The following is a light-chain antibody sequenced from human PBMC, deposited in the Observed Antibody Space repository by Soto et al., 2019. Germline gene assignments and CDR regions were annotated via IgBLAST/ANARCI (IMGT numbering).Light chain of an antibody. CDR2: AAS. CDR1: QGISTY. J-gene: IGKJ1*01. Sequence: DIQMTQSPSSLSASVGDRVTITCRASQGISTYLNWYQQKPGKAPKLPIYAASSLQSGVPSRFSGSGSETDFTLTISSLQPEDFATYSCQQSYSTTWTFGQGTKVDI. CDR3: QQSYSTTWT. V-gene: IGKV1-39*01.